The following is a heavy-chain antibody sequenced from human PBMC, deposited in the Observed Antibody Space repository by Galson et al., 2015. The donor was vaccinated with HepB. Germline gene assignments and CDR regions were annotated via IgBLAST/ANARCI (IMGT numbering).Heavy chain of an antibody. Sequence: SLRLSCAASGFTFSSYSMNWVRQAPGKGLEWVSSISSSSSYIYYADSVKGRLTISRDNAKNSLYLQMNSLRAEDTAVYYCARALGGGSDLDYWGQGTLVTVSS. CDR1: GFTFSSYS. CDR3: ARALGGGSDLDY. D-gene: IGHD3-10*01. V-gene: IGHV3-21*01. J-gene: IGHJ4*02. CDR2: ISSSSSYI.